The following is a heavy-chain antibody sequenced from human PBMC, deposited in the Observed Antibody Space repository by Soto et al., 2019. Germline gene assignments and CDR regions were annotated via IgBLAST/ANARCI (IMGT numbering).Heavy chain of an antibody. Sequence: QVQLVQSGAEVKKPGSSVKVSCKASGGTFSSYAISWVRQAPEQGLEWMGGIIPIFDTANYAQKFQGRVTITADESTSTAYMELSSLRSEDTAVYYCARDQGGGGFGDSYGMDVWGQGTTVTVSS. CDR2: IIPIFDTA. V-gene: IGHV1-69*01. CDR1: GGTFSSYA. J-gene: IGHJ6*02. D-gene: IGHD3-10*01. CDR3: ARDQGGGGFGDSYGMDV.